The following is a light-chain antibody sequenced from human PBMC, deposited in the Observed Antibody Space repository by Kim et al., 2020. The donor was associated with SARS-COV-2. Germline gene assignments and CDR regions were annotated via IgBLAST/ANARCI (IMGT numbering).Light chain of an antibody. Sequence: ASVGDRVTITCRASQGISDWLAWYQQKPGKAPKLLIYEASSLHSGVPSRFSGSGYGTDFTLTISSLQPEDFATYYCQQTDSFPWTFGQGTKVDIK. V-gene: IGKV1-12*01. CDR3: QQTDSFPWT. CDR2: EAS. J-gene: IGKJ1*01. CDR1: QGISDW.